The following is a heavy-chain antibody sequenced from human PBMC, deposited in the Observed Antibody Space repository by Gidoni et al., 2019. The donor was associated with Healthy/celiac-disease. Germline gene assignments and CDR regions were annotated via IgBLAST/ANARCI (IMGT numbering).Heavy chain of an antibody. CDR3: TRTEGAKTFDP. D-gene: IGHD1-26*01. V-gene: IGHV3-73*02. J-gene: IGHJ5*02. CDR2: IRSKANSYAT. CDR1: GFTFSGSA. Sequence: EVQLVESGGGLVQPGGSLTLSCAASGFTFSGSAMHWVRQASGKGLEWVGRIRSKANSYATAYAASVKGRFTISRDDSKNTAYLQMNSLKTEETAVYYCTRTEGAKTFDPWGQGTLVTVSS.